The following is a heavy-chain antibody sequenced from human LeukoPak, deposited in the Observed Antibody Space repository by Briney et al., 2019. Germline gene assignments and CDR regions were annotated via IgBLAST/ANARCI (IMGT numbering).Heavy chain of an antibody. Sequence: PGRSLRLSCAASGFTFSSYGMHWVRQAPGKGLEWVAVISYDGSNKYYADSVKGRFTISRDNSKNTLYLQMNSLRAEDTAVYYCATPTITIFHDDYWGQGTLVTVSS. CDR3: ATPTITIFHDDY. D-gene: IGHD3-3*01. V-gene: IGHV3-30*03. CDR2: ISYDGSNK. CDR1: GFTFSSYG. J-gene: IGHJ4*02.